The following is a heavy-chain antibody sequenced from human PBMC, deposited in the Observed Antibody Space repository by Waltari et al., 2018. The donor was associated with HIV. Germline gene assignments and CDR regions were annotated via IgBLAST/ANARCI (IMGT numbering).Heavy chain of an antibody. CDR2: LSYDGSDK. V-gene: IGHV3-33*05. Sequence: QVQLVESGGGVVKPGRSLRLSCAACGFTFSNHGMHWLRQAPGKGLEWVAVLSYDGSDKYYADSVRGRFTISRDNSKNTLYLQMNNLRAEDTAVYFCARRGVLTYYYTMDVWGQGTTVTVSS. D-gene: IGHD3-10*01. J-gene: IGHJ6*02. CDR1: GFTFSNHG. CDR3: ARRGVLTYYYTMDV.